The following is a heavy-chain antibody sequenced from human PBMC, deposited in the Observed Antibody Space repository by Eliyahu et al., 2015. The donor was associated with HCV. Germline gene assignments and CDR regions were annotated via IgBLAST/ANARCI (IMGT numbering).Heavy chain of an antibody. CDR1: GESFSGHY. CDR3: ARAKMRGYYNSVSNAFDI. J-gene: IGHJ3*02. Sequence: QVQLQQWGAGLLKPSETLSLTCAVYGESFSGHYWSWIRQPPGKGLEWIGEITHSGSTNYNPSVESRVTISVDTSKSQFSLKVNSATAADTAVYYCARAKMRGYYNSVSNAFDIWGQGTMVTVSS. V-gene: IGHV4-34*01. CDR2: ITHSGST. D-gene: IGHD3-10*01.